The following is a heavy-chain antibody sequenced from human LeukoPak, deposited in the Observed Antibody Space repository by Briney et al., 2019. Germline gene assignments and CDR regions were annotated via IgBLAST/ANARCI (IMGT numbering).Heavy chain of an antibody. CDR1: GGSFSTNA. J-gene: IGHJ4*02. Sequence: ASVKVSCKASGGSFSTNAISWVRHAPGQGLEWMGALIPVFDTGTYSQKFQDGLTITADQSTSTVYMELSSLTSEDTAVYYCTRDLGYGNGGNYWGQGTLVTVSS. CDR3: TRDLGYGNGGNY. CDR2: LIPVFDTG. V-gene: IGHV1-69*01. D-gene: IGHD5-18*01.